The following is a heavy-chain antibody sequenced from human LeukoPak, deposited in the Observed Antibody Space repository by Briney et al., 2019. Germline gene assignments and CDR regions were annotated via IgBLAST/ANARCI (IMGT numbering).Heavy chain of an antibody. J-gene: IGHJ4*02. CDR1: GFTFSRYT. Sequence: PGGSLRLSCVASGFTFSRYTMSWVRQAPGKGLEWVSAISGSSDHIHYADSMKGRFTISRDNAKNSLYLQMNSLTAEDTAVYYCARDFFDSSGHYYDAYWGQGTLVTVSS. V-gene: IGHV3-21*01. CDR2: ISGSSDHI. D-gene: IGHD6-19*01. CDR3: ARDFFDSSGHYYDAY.